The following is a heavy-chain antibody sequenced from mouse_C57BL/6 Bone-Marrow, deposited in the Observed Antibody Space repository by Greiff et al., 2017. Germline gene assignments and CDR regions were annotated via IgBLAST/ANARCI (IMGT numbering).Heavy chain of an antibody. CDR1: GFTFSSYT. CDR2: ISGGGGNT. CDR3: ARRGLRRPWFAY. J-gene: IGHJ3*01. Sequence: DVKLVESGGGLVKPGGSLKLSCAASGFTFSSYTMSWVRQTPEKRLEWVATISGGGGNTYYPDSVKGRFTISRDNAKNTLYLQMSSLRSEDTALYYCARRGLRRPWFAYWGQGTLVTVSA. V-gene: IGHV5-9*01. D-gene: IGHD2-4*01.